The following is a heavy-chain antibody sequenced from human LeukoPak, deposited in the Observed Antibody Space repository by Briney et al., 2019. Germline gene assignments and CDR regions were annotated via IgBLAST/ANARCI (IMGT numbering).Heavy chain of an antibody. CDR3: ARDSARQGVAGRINY. CDR1: GFTFNTYT. CDR2: ISPDSSYI. Sequence: GGSLRISCAASGFTFNTYTMNWVRQAPGKGPEWVSSISPDSSYIYYADSLKGRFIISRDNAKHSLYLQINSLRAEDTAIYYCARDSARQGVAGRINYWGQGTLVTVSS. V-gene: IGHV3-21*06. D-gene: IGHD3-10*01. J-gene: IGHJ4*02.